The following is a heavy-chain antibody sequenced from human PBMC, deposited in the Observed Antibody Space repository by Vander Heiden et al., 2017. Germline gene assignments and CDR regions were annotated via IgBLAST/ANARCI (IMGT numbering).Heavy chain of an antibody. CDR3: ADFWSGLYP. CDR1: GDSVSSASYY. V-gene: IGHV4-61*01. Sequence: QVHLQESGPVLVKPSETLSLTCNVSGDSVSSASYYWTWLRQPPGKALEWIGYVYYTGTTNYNPSLQSRLTISLDTSRNEFSLNLKSVVAADTAVYYCADFWSGLYPWGQGTLVTVSS. CDR2: VYYTGTT. D-gene: IGHD3-3*01. J-gene: IGHJ1*01.